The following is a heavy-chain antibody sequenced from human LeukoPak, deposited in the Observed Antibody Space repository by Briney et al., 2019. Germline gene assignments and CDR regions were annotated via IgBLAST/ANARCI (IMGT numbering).Heavy chain of an antibody. CDR1: GFTFSSYS. Sequence: GGPLRLSCAASGFTFSSYSMNWVRQAPGKGLEWVSSISSSSSYIYYADSVKGRFTISRDNAKNSLYLQMNSLRAEDTAVYYCARELPGRGDYGDYADAFDIWGQGTMVTVSS. CDR2: ISSSSSYI. V-gene: IGHV3-21*01. CDR3: ARELPGRGDYGDYADAFDI. D-gene: IGHD4-17*01. J-gene: IGHJ3*02.